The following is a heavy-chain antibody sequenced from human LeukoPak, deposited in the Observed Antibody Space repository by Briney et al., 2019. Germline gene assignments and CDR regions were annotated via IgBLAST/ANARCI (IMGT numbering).Heavy chain of an antibody. V-gene: IGHV3-30*18. CDR1: GFTFSSYG. Sequence: PGRSLRLSCAASGFTFSSYGMHWVRQAPGKGLEWVAVISYDGSNKYYADSVKGRFTISRDNSKNTLYLQMNSLRAEDTAVYYCAKSQGLWFGELGNWFEPWGQGTLVTVSS. CDR3: AKSQGLWFGELGNWFEP. J-gene: IGHJ5*02. D-gene: IGHD3-10*01. CDR2: ISYDGSNK.